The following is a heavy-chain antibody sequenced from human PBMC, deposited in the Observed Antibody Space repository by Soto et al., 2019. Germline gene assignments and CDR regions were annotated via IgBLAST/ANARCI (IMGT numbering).Heavy chain of an antibody. CDR3: ARDGVVVVAATNWFDP. CDR1: GGTFSSYA. V-gene: IGHV1-18*01. J-gene: IGHJ5*02. Sequence: VKVSCKASGGTFSSYAISWVRQAPGQGLEWMGGISAYIGNTNYAQKLQGRVTMTTDTSTSTAYMELRSLRSDDTAVYYCARDGVVVVAATNWFDPWGQGTLVTVSS. D-gene: IGHD2-15*01. CDR2: ISAYIGNT.